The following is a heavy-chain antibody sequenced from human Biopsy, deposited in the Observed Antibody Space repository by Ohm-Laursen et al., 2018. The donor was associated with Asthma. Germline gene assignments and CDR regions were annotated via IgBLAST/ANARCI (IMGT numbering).Heavy chain of an antibody. Sequence: SLRLSCAASGFTFSRYGMHWARQAPGKGLEWVAVITFDGSTQHYGDSVKGRFTISRDNAKNSLYLQMNSLRAEDTAVYYCARTFHFWSPYHAEHYQLWGQGTLVTVSS. V-gene: IGHV3-30*12. CDR1: GFTFSRYG. CDR2: ITFDGSTQ. J-gene: IGHJ1*01. D-gene: IGHD3-3*02. CDR3: ARTFHFWSPYHAEHYQL.